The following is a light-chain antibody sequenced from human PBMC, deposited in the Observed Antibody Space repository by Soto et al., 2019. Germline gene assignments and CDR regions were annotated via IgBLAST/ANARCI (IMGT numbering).Light chain of an antibody. V-gene: IGKV1-39*01. CDR2: GAS. CDR3: QQSYSPPKT. CDR1: QTISHF. Sequence: DMQMTQSPSSLSASVGDRVTITCRASQTISHFLNWYQQRPCKVPKLLIYGASTLASGVPSRFNGSGSGTEFTLSIGSVQPEDFATYFCQQSYSPPKTFGQGTKVELK. J-gene: IGKJ1*01.